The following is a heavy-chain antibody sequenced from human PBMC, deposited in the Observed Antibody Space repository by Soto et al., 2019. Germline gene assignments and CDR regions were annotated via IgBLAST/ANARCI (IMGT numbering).Heavy chain of an antibody. CDR3: TTEAMVRGVIITIPRDY. V-gene: IGHV3-15*01. Sequence: EVQLVESGGGLVKPGGSLRLSCAASGFTFSNAWMSWVRQAPGKGLEWVGRIKSKTDGGTTDYAAPVKGRFTISRDDSKNTLYMQMNSWKTEDTAVYYCTTEAMVRGVIITIPRDYWGQGTLVTVSS. CDR2: IKSKTDGGTT. D-gene: IGHD3-10*01. CDR1: GFTFSNAW. J-gene: IGHJ4*02.